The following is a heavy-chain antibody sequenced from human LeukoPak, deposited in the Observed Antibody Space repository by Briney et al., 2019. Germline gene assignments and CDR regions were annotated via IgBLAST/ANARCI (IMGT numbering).Heavy chain of an antibody. CDR3: TTDDAVWIPRGGWFDP. Sequence: GGSLRLSCAASGFTFSNAWMSWVRQAPGKGLEWVGRIKSKTDGGTTDYAAPVKGRFTISRDDSKNTLYLQMNSLKTEDTAVYYCTTDDAVWIPRGGWFDPWGQGTLVTVSP. V-gene: IGHV3-15*01. J-gene: IGHJ5*02. CDR1: GFTFSNAW. D-gene: IGHD5-18*01. CDR2: IKSKTDGGTT.